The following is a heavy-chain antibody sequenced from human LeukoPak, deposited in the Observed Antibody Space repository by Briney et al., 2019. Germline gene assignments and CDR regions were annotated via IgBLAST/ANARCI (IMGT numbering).Heavy chain of an antibody. CDR3: ARAPSSYGYGSWFDP. CDR2: INHSGST. V-gene: IGHV4-34*01. J-gene: IGHJ5*02. D-gene: IGHD5-18*01. CDR1: GGSISGYY. Sequence: SETLSLTCTVSGGSISGYYWSWIRQPPGKGLEWIGEINHSGSTNYNPSLKSRVTISVDTSKNQFSLKLSSVTAADTAVYYCARAPSSYGYGSWFDPWGQGTLVTVSS.